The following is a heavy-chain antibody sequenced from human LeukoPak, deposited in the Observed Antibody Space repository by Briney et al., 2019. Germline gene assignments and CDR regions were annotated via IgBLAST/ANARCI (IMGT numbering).Heavy chain of an antibody. CDR2: IKGDGTAP. J-gene: IGHJ4*02. V-gene: IGHV3-74*01. Sequence: PEGSLRLSCAASGFTFSSHLMHWVRPAQGTGLVRVSSIKGDGTAPNYADSVKGRFTISGDNAKSTLYLQMSSLRVEDTAVYHCVRNFATGDWGQGTLVTVSS. CDR1: GFTFSSHL. D-gene: IGHD1-14*01. CDR3: VRNFATGD.